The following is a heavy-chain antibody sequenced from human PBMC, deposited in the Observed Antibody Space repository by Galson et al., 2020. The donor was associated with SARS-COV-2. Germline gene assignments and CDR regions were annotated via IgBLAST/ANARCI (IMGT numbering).Heavy chain of an antibody. CDR2: IDAAGNP. Sequence: GESLKISCAASGFTVGSRWISWVRRAPGQGLEWVSLIDAAGNPFYADSIKGRFTISRDNSRNIVFLQMTSLRAVDTAVYYCLREGDTIYPDYWGPGTLVTVSS. CDR3: LREGDTIYPDY. D-gene: IGHD3-10*01. V-gene: IGHV3-53*01. CDR1: GFTVGSRW. J-gene: IGHJ4*02.